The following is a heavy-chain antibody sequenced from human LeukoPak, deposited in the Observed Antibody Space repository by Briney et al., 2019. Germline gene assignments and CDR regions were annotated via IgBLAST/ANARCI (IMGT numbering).Heavy chain of an antibody. CDR3: ARARDDYINNWFDP. D-gene: IGHD5-24*01. V-gene: IGHV4-39*07. Sequence: SSETLSLTCTVSGGSISSSSYYWGWIRQPPGKGLEWIGSIYYSGSTYYNPSLKSRVTISVDASKSQLSLKLSSVTAADTAVYYCARARDDYINNWFDPWGQGTLVTVSS. CDR2: IYYSGST. J-gene: IGHJ5*02. CDR1: GGSISSSSYY.